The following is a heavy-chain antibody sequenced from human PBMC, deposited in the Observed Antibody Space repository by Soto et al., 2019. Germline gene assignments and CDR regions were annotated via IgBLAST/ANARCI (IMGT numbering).Heavy chain of an antibody. J-gene: IGHJ4*02. CDR3: ARESYYDFWSGYHYYFDY. D-gene: IGHD3-3*01. Sequence: NPSETLSLTCAVSGYSISSGYYWGWIRQPPGKGLEWIGSIYHSGSTYYNPSLKSRVAISVDTSKNQFSLKLSSVTAADTAVYYCARESYYDFWSGYHYYFDYWGQGTLVTVSS. CDR1: GYSISSGYY. CDR2: IYHSGST. V-gene: IGHV4-38-2*02.